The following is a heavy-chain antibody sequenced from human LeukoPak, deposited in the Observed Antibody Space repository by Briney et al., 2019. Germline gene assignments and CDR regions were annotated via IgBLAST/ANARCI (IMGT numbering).Heavy chain of an antibody. CDR1: GFTVSSNY. CDR2: IYSGGST. V-gene: IGHV3-66*02. J-gene: IGHJ4*02. Sequence: GGSLRLSCAASGFTVSSNYMSWVRQAPGKRLEWVSVIYSGGSTYYADSVKGRFTISRDNSKNTLYLQMNSLRAEDTAVYYCARDERYCSGGSCQKPFDYWGQGTLVTVSS. CDR3: ARDERYCSGGSCQKPFDY. D-gene: IGHD2-15*01.